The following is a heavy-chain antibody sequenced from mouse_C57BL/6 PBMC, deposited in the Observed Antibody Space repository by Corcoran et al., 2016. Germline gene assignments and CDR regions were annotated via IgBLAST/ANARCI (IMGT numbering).Heavy chain of an antibody. D-gene: IGHD1-1*01. CDR3: ARRYYGSSYYFDY. V-gene: IGHV9-3*01. CDR1: GYTFTTYG. J-gene: IGHJ2*01. CDR2: INTYSGVP. Sequence: QIQLVQSGPELKKPGETVKISCKASGYTFTTYGMSWVKQAPGKGLKWMGWINTYSGVPTYADDFKGRFAFSLETSASTAYLQINNLKNEDTATYFCARRYYGSSYYFDYWGQGTTLIVSS.